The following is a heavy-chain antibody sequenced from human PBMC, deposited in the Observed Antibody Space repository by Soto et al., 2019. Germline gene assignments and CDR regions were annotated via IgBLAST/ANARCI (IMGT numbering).Heavy chain of an antibody. CDR2: IYYSGST. D-gene: IGHD1-1*01. V-gene: IGHV4-59*01. J-gene: IGHJ4*02. CDR3: ARSTIPPRYYLDY. Sequence: SETLSLTCTVSGGSLGSYDGSWIRQPPGKGLEWIGYIYYSGSTNYNPSLKSRVTISVDTSKNQFSLKLSSVTAADTAVYYCARSTIPPRYYLDYWGQGTLVTVSS. CDR1: GGSLGSYD.